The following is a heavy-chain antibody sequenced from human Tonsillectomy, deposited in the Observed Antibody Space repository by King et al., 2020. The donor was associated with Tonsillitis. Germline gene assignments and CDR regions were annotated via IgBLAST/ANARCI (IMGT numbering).Heavy chain of an antibody. Sequence: VQLVESGGGLVNPGGSLRLSCAASGFTFSDYYMSWIRQAPGKGLEWVSYISSSGYTIYYADSVKGRFTISMDNAENSLYLQMNSLRAEDTAVYYCARAPYHNSSGYPFFGYWGQGALVTVTS. CDR3: ARAPYHNSSGYPFFGY. D-gene: IGHD3-22*01. CDR1: GFTFSDYY. CDR2: ISSSGYTI. V-gene: IGHV3-11*01. J-gene: IGHJ4*02.